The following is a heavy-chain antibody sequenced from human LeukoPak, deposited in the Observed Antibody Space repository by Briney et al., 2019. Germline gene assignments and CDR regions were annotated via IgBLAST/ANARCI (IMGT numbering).Heavy chain of an antibody. J-gene: IGHJ6*03. CDR1: GGSISISSYY. D-gene: IGHD2-21*02. Sequence: ETLSLTCTVSGGSISISSYYWGWIRQPPGKGLEWIGSIYYSGSTYYNPSLKSRVTISVDTSKNQFSLKLSSVTAADTAVYYCAVAGGDSAYYYYYYMDVWGQGTLVTVSS. V-gene: IGHV4-39*07. CDR3: AVAGGDSAYYYYYYMDV. CDR2: IYYSGST.